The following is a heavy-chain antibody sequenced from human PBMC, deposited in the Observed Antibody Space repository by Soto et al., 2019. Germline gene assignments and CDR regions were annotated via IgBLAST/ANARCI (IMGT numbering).Heavy chain of an antibody. V-gene: IGHV3-30*03. CDR3: ARESGDSVYGMDV. J-gene: IGHJ6*02. CDR2: ISYDGSNK. D-gene: IGHD7-27*01. Sequence: GGSLRLSCAASGFTFSSYGMHWVRQAPGKGLEWVAVISYDGSNKYYAGSVKGRFTISRDNSKNTLYLQMNSLRAEDTAVYYCARESGDSVYGMDVWGQGTTVTVSS. CDR1: GFTFSSYG.